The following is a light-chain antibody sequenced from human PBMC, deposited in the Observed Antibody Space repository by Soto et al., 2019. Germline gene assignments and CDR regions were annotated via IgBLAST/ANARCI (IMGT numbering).Light chain of an antibody. CDR2: GGS. CDR1: QNIRGNE. V-gene: IGKV3-20*01. Sequence: EVVLTQSPGALSLSPGEGVTLSCRASQNIRGNELAWYRQKRGQAPRLLMYGGSTRADGIPDRFSGRGTVTNFTLTISRLEPEDSAVYYCQDYGTSHPWTFGQGTKLEIK. CDR3: QDYGTSHPWT. J-gene: IGKJ1*01.